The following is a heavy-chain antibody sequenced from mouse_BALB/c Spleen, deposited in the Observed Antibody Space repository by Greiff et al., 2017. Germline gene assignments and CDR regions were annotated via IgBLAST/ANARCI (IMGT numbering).Heavy chain of an antibody. CDR1: GFTFSDYY. CDR2: ISDGGSYT. CDR3: ARHGGLRRTLAY. J-gene: IGHJ3*01. Sequence: DVHLVESGGGLVKPGGSLKLSCAASGFTFSDYYMYWVRQTPEKRLEWVATISDGGSYTYYPDSVKGRFTISRDNAKNNLYLQMSSLKSEDTAMYYCARHGGLRRTLAYWGQGTLVTVSA. V-gene: IGHV5-4*02. D-gene: IGHD2-4*01.